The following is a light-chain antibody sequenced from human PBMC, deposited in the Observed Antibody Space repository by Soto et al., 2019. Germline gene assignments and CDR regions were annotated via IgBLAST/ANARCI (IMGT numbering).Light chain of an antibody. J-gene: IGLJ2*01. CDR1: SSDVGGYNY. V-gene: IGLV2-14*03. Sequence: ALTQPASVSGSPGQSITISCTGTSSDVGGYNYVSWYQHHPGKAPKLMIYDVSSRPSGVSNRFSGSKSGNTASLTISGLQAEDEADYYCSSYTSIGTLVILGGGTKVTVL. CDR2: DVS. CDR3: SSYTSIGTLVI.